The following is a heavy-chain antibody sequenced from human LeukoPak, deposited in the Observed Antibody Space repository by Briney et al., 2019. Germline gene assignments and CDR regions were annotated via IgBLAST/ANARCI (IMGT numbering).Heavy chain of an antibody. CDR1: GFTFSSYE. D-gene: IGHD6-13*01. J-gene: IGHJ4*02. V-gene: IGHV3-48*03. Sequence: GGSLRLSCAASGFTFSSYEMNWVRQAPGKGLEWVSYISSSGGTIYYADSVKGRFTISRDNAKNSLYLQMNSLRAEDTALYYCAKDLPYSSSWYGFDYWGQGTLVTVSS. CDR3: AKDLPYSSSWYGFDY. CDR2: ISSSGGTI.